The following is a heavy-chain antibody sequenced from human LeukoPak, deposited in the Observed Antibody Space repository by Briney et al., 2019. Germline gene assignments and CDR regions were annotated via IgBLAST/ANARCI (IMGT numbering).Heavy chain of an antibody. V-gene: IGHV4-34*01. Sequence: NASETLSLTCAAYGGSFSDYYWSWIRQPPGKGLEWIGEFTRIGRINYNPSLKSRSIISADTSKNQLSLKLTSVTAADTAIYYCAGIYGDYSDFEYWGQGTLVTVSS. CDR2: FTRIGRI. CDR3: AGIYGDYSDFEY. D-gene: IGHD4-17*01. CDR1: GGSFSDYY. J-gene: IGHJ4*02.